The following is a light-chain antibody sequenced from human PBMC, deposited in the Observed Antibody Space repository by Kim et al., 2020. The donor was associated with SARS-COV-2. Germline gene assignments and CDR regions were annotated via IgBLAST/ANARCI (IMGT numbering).Light chain of an antibody. J-gene: IGLJ3*02. CDR1: RDSIVRNF. CDR3: QSYDPATHWV. V-gene: IGLV6-57*02. CDR2: EDN. Sequence: KTVTISCTGNRDSIVRNFVQWYQQRPGSAPTTVIYEDNQRPSGVPARFSASVDTSSTSASLTISGLRTEDEADYYCQSYDPATHWVFGGGTKLTVL.